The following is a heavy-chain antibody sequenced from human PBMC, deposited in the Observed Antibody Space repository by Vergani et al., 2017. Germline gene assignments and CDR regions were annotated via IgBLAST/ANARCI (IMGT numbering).Heavy chain of an antibody. V-gene: IGHV3-7*01. D-gene: IGHD3-10*01. Sequence: EVQLVESGGGLVQPGGSLRLSCAASGFSLSRFWMSWVRQAPEKGLEWVAHISPDGSATSYVDSVKGRFTISRDNTKSSLYLQMNSLRAEDTGVYYCARDRYYLGSGSYPYFYYYGLDVWVQGTAVTVSS. CDR2: ISPDGSAT. CDR1: GFSLSRFW. CDR3: ARDRYYLGSGSYPYFYYYGLDV. J-gene: IGHJ6*02.